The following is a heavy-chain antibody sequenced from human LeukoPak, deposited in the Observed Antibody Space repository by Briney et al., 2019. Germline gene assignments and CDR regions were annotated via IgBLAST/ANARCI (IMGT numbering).Heavy chain of an antibody. CDR1: GDSISSYF. CDR2: ISYSGST. D-gene: IGHD3-22*01. J-gene: IGHJ4*02. CDR3: ATIGIYTSGYPFDY. Sequence: PSEALSLTCTVSGDSISSYFWSWIRQPPGKGLKWIGYISYSGSTNYNPSLKSRVTISVGTSKNQFSLKLNSVTAADTAVYYCATIGIYTSGYPFDYWGQGTLVTVSS. V-gene: IGHV4-59*01.